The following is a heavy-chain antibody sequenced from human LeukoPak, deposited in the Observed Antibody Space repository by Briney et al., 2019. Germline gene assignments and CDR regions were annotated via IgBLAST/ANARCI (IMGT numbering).Heavy chain of an antibody. Sequence: SETLSLTCTVSGGSISSYYWSWIRQPPGKGLEWIGYIYYSGSINYNPSLKSRVTISVDTSKKQFSLKLSSVTAADTAVYYCARSGYSYGADAFDIWGQGTMVTVSS. CDR3: ARSGYSYGADAFDI. V-gene: IGHV4-59*01. J-gene: IGHJ3*02. CDR2: IYYSGSI. D-gene: IGHD5-18*01. CDR1: GGSISSYY.